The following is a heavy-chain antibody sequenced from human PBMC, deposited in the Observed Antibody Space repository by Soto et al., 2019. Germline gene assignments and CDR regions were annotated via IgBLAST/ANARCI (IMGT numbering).Heavy chain of an antibody. CDR3: AKLKGGLGRFYGMDA. Sequence: DEQLVESGVGSLQPGGSLRLSCAASGFSFRNYAMTWVRQSPGKGLEWVSLISSGGGTTNYADSVKGRFSISRDNSQNMLYLQMNGLRGEDTALYYCAKLKGGLGRFYGMDAWGQGTMVIVSS. V-gene: IGHV3-23*04. D-gene: IGHD3-3*01. CDR1: GFSFRNYA. CDR2: ISSGGGTT. J-gene: IGHJ6*02.